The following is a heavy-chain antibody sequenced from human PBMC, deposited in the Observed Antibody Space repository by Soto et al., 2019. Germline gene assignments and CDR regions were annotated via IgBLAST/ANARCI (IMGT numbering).Heavy chain of an antibody. CDR2: FDPEDGET. CDR1: GGTFSSYA. Sequence: ASVKVSCKASGGTFSSYAISWVRQAPGKGLEWMGGFDPEDGETIYAQKFQGRVTMTEDTSTDTAYMELSSLRSEDTAVYYCATVSFWDYYGSGSYYQRTSDYYYGMDVWGQGTTVTVSS. CDR3: ATVSFWDYYGSGSYYQRTSDYYYGMDV. D-gene: IGHD3-10*01. V-gene: IGHV1-24*01. J-gene: IGHJ6*02.